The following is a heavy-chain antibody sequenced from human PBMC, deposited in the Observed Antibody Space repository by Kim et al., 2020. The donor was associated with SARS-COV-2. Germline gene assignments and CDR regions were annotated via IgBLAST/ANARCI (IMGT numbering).Heavy chain of an antibody. V-gene: IGHV3-21*01. Sequence: GGSLRLSCAASGFTFSSYSMNWVRQAPGKGLEWVSSISSSSSYIYYADSVKGRFTISRDNAKNSLYLQMNSLRAEDTAVYYCARVGGRRGYYFDYWGQGTLVTVSS. CDR1: GFTFSSYS. D-gene: IGHD3-10*01. CDR2: ISSSSSYI. J-gene: IGHJ4*02. CDR3: ARVGGRRGYYFDY.